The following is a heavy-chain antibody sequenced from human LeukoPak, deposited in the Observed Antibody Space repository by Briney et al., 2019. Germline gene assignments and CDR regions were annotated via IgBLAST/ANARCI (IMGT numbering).Heavy chain of an antibody. CDR2: IIPIFGIA. D-gene: IGHD5-12*01. Sequence: GSSVNVSCKSSRGTFSSYTIRWVRPAPGQGREWMGRIIPIFGIANYAQKFQGRVTITADKSTSTAYMELSSLRSEDTAVYYCARDQNGGYSGYDYAAYYWGQGTLVTVSS. CDR1: RGTFSSYT. V-gene: IGHV1-69*04. CDR3: ARDQNGGYSGYDYAAYY. J-gene: IGHJ4*02.